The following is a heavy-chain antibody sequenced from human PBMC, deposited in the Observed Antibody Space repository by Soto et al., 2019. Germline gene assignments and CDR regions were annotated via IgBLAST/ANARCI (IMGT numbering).Heavy chain of an antibody. V-gene: IGHV3-33*01. CDR3: ATTGPY. CDR1: GFTFSSYG. Sequence: GESLKISCAASGFTFSSYGMHWVRQAPGKGLEWVAVIWFDGSNKFYADSVKGRFTISRDNSKNTVSLQMNSLRDEDSAAYYCATTGPYWGQGTLVTVSS. CDR2: IWFDGSNK. J-gene: IGHJ4*02.